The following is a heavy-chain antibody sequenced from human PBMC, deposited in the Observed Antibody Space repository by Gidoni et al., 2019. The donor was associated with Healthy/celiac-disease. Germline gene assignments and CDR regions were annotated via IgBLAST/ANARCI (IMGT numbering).Heavy chain of an antibody. V-gene: IGHV4-59*01. J-gene: IGHJ3*01. CDR1: GGSISSYY. Sequence: QVQLQESGPGLVKPSETLSLTCTVSGGSISSYYWSWIRQPPGKGLEWIGYIYYSGSTNYNPSLKSRVTISVDTSKNQFSLKLSSVTAADTAVYYCARVVPNQNAFDLWGQGTMVTVSS. CDR2: IYYSGST. CDR3: ARVVPNQNAFDL.